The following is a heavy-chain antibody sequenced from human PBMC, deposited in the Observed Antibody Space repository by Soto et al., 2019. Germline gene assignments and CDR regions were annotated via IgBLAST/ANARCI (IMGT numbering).Heavy chain of an antibody. CDR2: IIPIFSTT. CDR3: AREVAADGTFREDVFDI. D-gene: IGHD6-13*01. Sequence: ASVKVSCKTSGYSFTDYDIHWVRQAAGQGLEWMGRIIPIFSTTNYAQKFQGRVTMTADESTITAYLELSSLKHDDTAVYYCAREVAADGTFREDVFDIWGQGTLVTVSS. J-gene: IGHJ3*02. V-gene: IGHV1-69*13. CDR1: GYSFTDYD.